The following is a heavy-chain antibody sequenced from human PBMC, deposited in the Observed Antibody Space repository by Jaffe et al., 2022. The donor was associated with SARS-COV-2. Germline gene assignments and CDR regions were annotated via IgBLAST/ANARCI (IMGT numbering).Heavy chain of an antibody. Sequence: QLQLQESGPGLVKPSETLSLTCTVSGGSISSSSYYWGWIRQPPGKGLEWIGSIYYSGSTYYNPSLKSRVTISVDTSKNQFSLKLSSVTAADTAVYYCAGSSSGWYYFDYWGQGTLVTVSS. CDR2: IYYSGST. J-gene: IGHJ4*02. D-gene: IGHD6-19*01. CDR1: GGSISSSSYY. CDR3: AGSSSGWYYFDY. V-gene: IGHV4-39*01.